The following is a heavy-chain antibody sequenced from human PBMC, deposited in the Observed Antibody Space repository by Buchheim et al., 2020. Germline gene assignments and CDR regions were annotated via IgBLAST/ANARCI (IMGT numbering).Heavy chain of an antibody. D-gene: IGHD2-15*01. Sequence: EVQLVQSGAEVKKPGESLRISCKGSGYSFTNYWITWVRQMPGKGLEWMGRIDPSDSYTNYSPSFQGHVTISADKSISTAYLQWSSLKASDTAMYYCARQGYCSGGSCYSSPRVSPYFDYWGQGTL. V-gene: IGHV5-10-1*01. J-gene: IGHJ4*02. CDR3: ARQGYCSGGSCYSSPRVSPYFDY. CDR1: GYSFTNYW. CDR2: IDPSDSYT.